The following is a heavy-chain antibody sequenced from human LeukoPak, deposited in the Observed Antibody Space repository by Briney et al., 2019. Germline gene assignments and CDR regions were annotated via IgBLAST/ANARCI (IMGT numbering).Heavy chain of an antibody. Sequence: GSVKVSSYPAGYTFAGHHIHGVRQAPGQGLEWMGWINPSSGDKEYAQNFQDRVIMSTDTSISTAYMDLSRLSSDDTAIYYCARAGHDSGGYSFRLGYWGHVFLVTFSS. CDR3: ARAGHDSGGYSFRLGY. D-gene: IGHD3-22*01. CDR2: INPSSGDK. J-gene: IGHJ4*01. V-gene: IGHV1-2*02. CDR1: GYTFAGHH.